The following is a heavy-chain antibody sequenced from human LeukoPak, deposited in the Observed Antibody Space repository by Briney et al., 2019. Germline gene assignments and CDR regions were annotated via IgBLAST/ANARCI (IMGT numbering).Heavy chain of an antibody. CDR1: GYSISSGYY. V-gene: IGHV4-38-2*01. D-gene: IGHD6-19*01. Sequence: PSETLSLTWAVSGYSISSGYYWGWIRQPRGKGLEWIGSIYHSGSTYYNPSLKSRVTISVDTSKNQFSLKLSSVTAADTAVYYRARPYFHYSSGPRFDYWGQGTLVTVSS. CDR3: ARPYFHYSSGPRFDY. CDR2: IYHSGST. J-gene: IGHJ4*02.